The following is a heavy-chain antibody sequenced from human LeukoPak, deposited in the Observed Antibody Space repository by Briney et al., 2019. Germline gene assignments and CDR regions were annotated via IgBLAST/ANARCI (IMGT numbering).Heavy chain of an antibody. Sequence: GASEKVSCKTSGYTFNIYYVQWVRQAPGQGLEWMGVIHPNDGGTTYAQKFQGRIIMTSDTSTSTIYMELSSLKSDDTAVYYCARGDIDHWGQGTLVTVSS. D-gene: IGHD2-15*01. CDR2: IHPNDGGT. V-gene: IGHV1-46*02. J-gene: IGHJ5*02. CDR1: GYTFNIYY. CDR3: ARGDIDH.